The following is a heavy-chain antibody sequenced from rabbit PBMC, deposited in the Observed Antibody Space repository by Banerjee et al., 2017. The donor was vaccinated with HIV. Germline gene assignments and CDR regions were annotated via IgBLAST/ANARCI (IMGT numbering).Heavy chain of an antibody. Sequence: QEQLVESGGGLVKPEGSLTLTCTASGFSLNNNYVMCWVRQAPGKGLEWIACIYVGDGNTYYASWAKGRFTISKTSSTTVTLQMTSLTVADTATYFCARVLLVPPYYFNLWGQGTLVTVS. J-gene: IGHJ4*01. V-gene: IGHV1S45*01. CDR3: ARVLLVPPYYFNL. D-gene: IGHD4-2*01. CDR2: IYVGDGNT. CDR1: GFSLNNNYV.